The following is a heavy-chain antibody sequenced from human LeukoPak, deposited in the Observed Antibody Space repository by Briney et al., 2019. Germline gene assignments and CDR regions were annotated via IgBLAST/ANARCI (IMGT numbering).Heavy chain of an antibody. CDR1: GFTFSSCG. J-gene: IGHJ2*01. CDR3: AKSPIGSGSYYNLVGYFDL. CDR2: ISYDGSNK. D-gene: IGHD3-10*01. V-gene: IGHV3-30*18. Sequence: PGGSLTPSCAASGFTFSSCGMHWVRQAPGKGLEWVGDISYDGSNKYYADSVKGRFTISKDNSNHKLYLQMNSLRAEDTAAYYCAKSPIGSGSYYNLVGYFDLWGRGTLVTVSS.